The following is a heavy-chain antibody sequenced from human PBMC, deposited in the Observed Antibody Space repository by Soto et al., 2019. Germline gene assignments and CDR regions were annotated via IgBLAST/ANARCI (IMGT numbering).Heavy chain of an antibody. V-gene: IGHV4-30-4*01. CDR1: GGSISSGDYY. J-gene: IGHJ4*02. CDR3: AGWDILAPIDY. Sequence: SETLSLTCTVSGGSISSGDYYWSWIRQPPGKGLEWIGYIYYSGSTYYNPSLKSRVTISVDTSKNQFSLKLSSVTAADTAVYYCAGWDILAPIDYWGQGTLVTVYS. D-gene: IGHD5-12*01. CDR2: IYYSGST.